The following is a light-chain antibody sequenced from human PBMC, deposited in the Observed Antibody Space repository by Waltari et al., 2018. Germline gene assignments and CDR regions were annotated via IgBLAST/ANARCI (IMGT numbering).Light chain of an antibody. J-gene: IGKJ2*01. V-gene: IGKV3-11*01. CDR1: QGVGTY. Sequence: EILLTQSPATLSLSPGETATLSCRTSQGVGTYLAWYQQKPGQAPRLLIYDASNRATGIPARFRGSGSGTDFTITISSLEAEDFAIYYCQQRSNWTPHTFGQGARLEIK. CDR3: QQRSNWTPHT. CDR2: DAS.